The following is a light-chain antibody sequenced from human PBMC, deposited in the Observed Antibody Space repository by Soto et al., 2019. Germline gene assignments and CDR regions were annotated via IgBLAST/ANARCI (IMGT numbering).Light chain of an antibody. Sequence: QPVLTQPPSVSGAQGQRGTISCTGSSSNIGAGYDVHWYQQLPGTAPKLLIYGNSNRPSGVPDRFSGSKSGTSASLAITGLQAEDEADYYCQSYDSSLSGNYVFGTGTKVTVL. CDR2: GNS. J-gene: IGLJ1*01. V-gene: IGLV1-40*01. CDR3: QSYDSSLSGNYV. CDR1: SSNIGAGYD.